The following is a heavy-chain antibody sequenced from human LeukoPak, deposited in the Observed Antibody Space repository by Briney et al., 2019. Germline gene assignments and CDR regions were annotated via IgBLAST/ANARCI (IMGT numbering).Heavy chain of an antibody. V-gene: IGHV3-21*01. CDR2: ISSSSSYI. CDR1: GFTFSSYS. Sequence: GGSLRLSCAASGFTFSSYSMTWVRQAPGKGLEWVSSISSSSSYIYYADSVKGRFTISRDNAKNSLYLQMNSLRAEDTAVYYCAREGDYDFWSGYFDAFDIWGQGTMVTVSS. D-gene: IGHD3-3*01. J-gene: IGHJ3*02. CDR3: AREGDYDFWSGYFDAFDI.